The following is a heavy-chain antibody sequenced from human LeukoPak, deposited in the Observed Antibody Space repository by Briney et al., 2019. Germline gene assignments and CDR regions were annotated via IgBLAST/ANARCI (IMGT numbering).Heavy chain of an antibody. V-gene: IGHV4-59*01. D-gene: IGHD3-22*01. CDR1: GVSISSYY. CDR2: IYYSGST. CDR3: ARKTYYYDSSGYYQIFDY. J-gene: IGHJ4*02. Sequence: SETLSLTCTVSGVSISSYYWSWIRQPPGKGLEWVGYIYYSGSTNYNPSLKSRVTISVDTSKKQFSLKMRSVTAADTAVYYCARKTYYYDSSGYYQIFDYWGQGTLVTVSS.